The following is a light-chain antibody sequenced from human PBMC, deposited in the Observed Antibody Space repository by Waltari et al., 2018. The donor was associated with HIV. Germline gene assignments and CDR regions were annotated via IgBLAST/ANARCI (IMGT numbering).Light chain of an antibody. V-gene: IGKV1-17*01. CDR3: LQYSSYPQT. J-gene: IGKJ1*01. CDR1: QVIGSD. Sequence: DIHMTQSPYSLSASVGDRVTITCRASQVIGSDLGWFQRKVGKATKRLIYGASSLQGGVPPRFSGGGSGAEFTLTISSLQPEDSATYYCLQYSSYPQTFGQGTKVEIK. CDR2: GAS.